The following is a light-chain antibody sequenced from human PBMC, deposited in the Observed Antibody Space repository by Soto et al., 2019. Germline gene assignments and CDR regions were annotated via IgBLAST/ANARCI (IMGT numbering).Light chain of an antibody. J-gene: IGKJ4*01. CDR3: QQYNDWVT. Sequence: TVMTQSPATLSVSPGESATLSCRASQSVSSNLAWYQQKPGQSPRLLIYGASTRATGIQARFSGSGSGTEFTLTISSLQSEDSAVYYCQQYNDWVTFGGGTKV. V-gene: IGKV3D-15*01. CDR2: GAS. CDR1: QSVSSN.